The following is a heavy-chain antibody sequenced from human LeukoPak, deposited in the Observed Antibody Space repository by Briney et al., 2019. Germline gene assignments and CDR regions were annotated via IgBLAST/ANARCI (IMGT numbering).Heavy chain of an antibody. CDR3: AKSRITIFGVVTLDAFDI. J-gene: IGHJ3*02. D-gene: IGHD3-3*01. Sequence: PGGSLRLSCAASGFTFSSYAMSWVRQAPGKGLEWVSAISGSGGSTYYADSVKGRFTISRDNSKNTLYLQVNSLRAEDTAVYYCAKSRITIFGVVTLDAFDIWGQGTMVTVSS. CDR2: ISGSGGST. V-gene: IGHV3-23*01. CDR1: GFTFSSYA.